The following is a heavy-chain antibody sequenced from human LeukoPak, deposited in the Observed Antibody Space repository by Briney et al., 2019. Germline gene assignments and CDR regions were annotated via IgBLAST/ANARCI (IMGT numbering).Heavy chain of an antibody. CDR2: INSDGSST. V-gene: IGHV3-74*01. Sequence: GGSLRLSCAASGFTFSSYWMHWVRQAPGKGLVWVSRINSDGSSTSYADSVKGRFTISRDNAKNTLYLQMNSLRAEDTAVYYCTRARYSGYGKYYIDYWGQGTLVTVSS. CDR3: TRARYSGYGKYYIDY. J-gene: IGHJ4*02. D-gene: IGHD5-12*01. CDR1: GFTFSSYW.